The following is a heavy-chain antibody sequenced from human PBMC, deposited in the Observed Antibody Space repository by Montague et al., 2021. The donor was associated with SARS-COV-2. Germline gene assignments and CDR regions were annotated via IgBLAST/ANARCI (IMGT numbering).Heavy chain of an antibody. V-gene: IGHV6-1*01. CDR3: ARDFQSDSSGYYYYGMDV. Sequence: CAISGDSVSSNSAAWNWIRQSPSRGLEWLGRTYYRSKWYNDYAVSVRSRITINPDTSKNQFSLQLNSVTPEDTAVYYCARDFQSDSSGYYYYGMDVWGQGTTVTVSS. D-gene: IGHD3-22*01. J-gene: IGHJ6*02. CDR2: TYYRSKWYN. CDR1: GDSVSSNSAA.